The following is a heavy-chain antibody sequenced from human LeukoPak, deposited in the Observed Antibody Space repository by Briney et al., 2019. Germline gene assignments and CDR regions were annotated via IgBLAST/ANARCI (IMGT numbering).Heavy chain of an antibody. CDR3: VRILQLHPPSDAFDI. J-gene: IGHJ3*02. D-gene: IGHD5-18*01. Sequence: GESLTISCKGSGYIFTSYWIGGVRQMPGKGLEWMGIIYSGESDTRYSTPFQSQVTISASKSIRTAYLQWSLLKASDTGLYYCVRILQLHPPSDAFDIWGQGTMVTVSS. V-gene: IGHV5-51*01. CDR1: GYIFTSYW. CDR2: IYSGESDT.